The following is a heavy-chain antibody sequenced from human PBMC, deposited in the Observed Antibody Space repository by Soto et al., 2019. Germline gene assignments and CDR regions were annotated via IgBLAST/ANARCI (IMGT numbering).Heavy chain of an antibody. CDR3: ARGVYSSSWVDY. CDR2: INHSGST. D-gene: IGHD6-6*01. V-gene: IGHV4-34*01. J-gene: IGHJ4*02. Sequence: QVQLQQWGAGLLKPSETLSLTCAVYGGSFSGYYWSWIRQPPGKGLEWIGEINHSGSTNYNPSLKSRVTISVYTSKNQFSLKLSSVTAADTAVYYCARGVYSSSWVDYWGQGTLVTVSS. CDR1: GGSFSGYY.